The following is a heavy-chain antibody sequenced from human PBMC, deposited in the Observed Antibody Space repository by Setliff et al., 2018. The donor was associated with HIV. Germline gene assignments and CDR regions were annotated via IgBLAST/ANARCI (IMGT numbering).Heavy chain of an antibody. CDR3: TRDGAYHNFWSGYFFVY. J-gene: IGHJ4*02. V-gene: IGHV3-49*04. CDR1: GFIFGDYS. D-gene: IGHD3-3*01. Sequence: PGGSLRLSCTASGFIFGDYSMTWVRKAPGKGLEWIGFIRNKAYAGTTEYAASVKGRFTISRDDSKNTTYLQMNSLRTEDTAIYYCTRDGAYHNFWSGYFFVYWGPGALVTVSS. CDR2: IRNKAYAGTT.